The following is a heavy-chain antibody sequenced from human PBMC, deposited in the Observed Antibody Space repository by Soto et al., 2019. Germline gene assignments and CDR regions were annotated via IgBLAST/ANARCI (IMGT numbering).Heavy chain of an antibody. J-gene: IGHJ6*02. D-gene: IGHD2-8*01. CDR3: AKNGQPPYYYYGLDV. CDR1: GYTLSRYG. V-gene: IGHV1-18*01. Sequence: QGQLVQSGGEVKKPGASVKVSCKASGYTLSRYGISWVRQAPGQGLEWMGWISGYNGDTHYAQKFQGRVTMTTDPSTTTAYMERRGLTSDDTAIYYCAKNGQPPYYYYGLDVWGQGTTVTVSS. CDR2: ISGYNGDT.